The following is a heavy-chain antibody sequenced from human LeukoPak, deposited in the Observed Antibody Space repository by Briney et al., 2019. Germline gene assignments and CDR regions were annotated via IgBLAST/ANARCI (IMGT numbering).Heavy chain of an antibody. Sequence: GGSLRLSCAASGFTFSTFAMSWVRQAPGKGLEWVSAISGSGGNTYYADSVKGRFTISRDNSKNTLYLQMNSLRAEDTAVYYCAKGPYSGFSWGQGTLVTVSS. CDR1: GFTFSTFA. V-gene: IGHV3-23*01. CDR2: ISGSGGNT. D-gene: IGHD1-26*01. J-gene: IGHJ5*02. CDR3: AKGPYSGFS.